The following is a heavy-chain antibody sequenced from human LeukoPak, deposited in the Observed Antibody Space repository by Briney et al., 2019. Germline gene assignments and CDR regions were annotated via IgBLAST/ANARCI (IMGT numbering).Heavy chain of an antibody. CDR1: GGSISSSSYY. V-gene: IGHV4-39*01. CDR3: ARQTSKSGDTAAYYYMDV. CDR2: IYYSGST. Sequence: PSETLSLTCTVSGGSISSSSYYWGWIRQPPGKGLEWIGIIYYSGSTYYNPSLKSRVTISVDTSKNQFSLKLSSVTAADTAVYYCARQTSKSGDTAAYYYMDVWGKGTTVTVSS. D-gene: IGHD5-18*01. J-gene: IGHJ6*03.